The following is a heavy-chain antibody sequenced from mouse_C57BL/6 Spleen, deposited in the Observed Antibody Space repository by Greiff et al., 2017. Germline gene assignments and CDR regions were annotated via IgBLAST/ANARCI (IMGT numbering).Heavy chain of an antibody. CDR1: GYAFSSYW. Sequence: VQLQQSGAELVKPGASVKISCKASGYAFSSYWMNWVKQRPGKGLEWIGQIYPGDGDTNYNGKFKGKATLTADKSSRTAYMQLSSLTSEDSAVYFCARSLITTVVARYFDVWGTGTTVTVSS. D-gene: IGHD1-1*01. V-gene: IGHV1-80*01. CDR3: ARSLITTVVARYFDV. J-gene: IGHJ1*03. CDR2: IYPGDGDT.